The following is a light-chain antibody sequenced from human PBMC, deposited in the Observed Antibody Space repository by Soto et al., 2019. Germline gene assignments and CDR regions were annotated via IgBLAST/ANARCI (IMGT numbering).Light chain of an antibody. CDR2: DAS. J-gene: IGKJ1*01. V-gene: IGKV1-5*01. CDR3: QQYKNYSPWT. CDR1: QSISNF. Sequence: DIQMTQSPSTLSASVGDRVTITCRASQSISNFLAWYQQKPGKAPNLLIYDASSLEGGVPSRFSGGGSGTEFTLTIAGLQPDDFATYYCQQYKNYSPWTFGQGTKVDIK.